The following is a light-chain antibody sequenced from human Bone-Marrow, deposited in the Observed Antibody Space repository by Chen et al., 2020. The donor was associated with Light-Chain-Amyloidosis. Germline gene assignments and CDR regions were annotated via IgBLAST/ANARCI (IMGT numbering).Light chain of an antibody. CDR1: NIGSTS. CDR3: QVWDRSSDRPV. CDR2: DDS. J-gene: IGLJ3*02. V-gene: IGLV3-21*02. Sequence: SYALTPPPSVSVPPGQTATLACGGNNIGSTSVHWYQQTPGQAPLLVVYDDSDRPSGIPERLSGSNSGNTATLTISRVEAGDEADYYCQVWDRSSDRPVFGGGTKLTVL.